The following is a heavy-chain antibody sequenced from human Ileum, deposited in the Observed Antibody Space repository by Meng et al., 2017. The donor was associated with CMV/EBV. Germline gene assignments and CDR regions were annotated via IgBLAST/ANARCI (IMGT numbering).Heavy chain of an antibody. CDR1: GFTFSNYA. V-gene: IGHV3-23*01. Sequence: GESLKISCAATGFTFSNYAMSWVRQAPGKGLECVASVVNSGATGYYIDSVKGRFTISRDNSKNTVDLQMNSLRVEDTAIYYCVKDMGGIDAFDLWGQGTMVTVSS. D-gene: IGHD2-15*01. CDR2: VVNSGATG. J-gene: IGHJ3*01. CDR3: VKDMGGIDAFDL.